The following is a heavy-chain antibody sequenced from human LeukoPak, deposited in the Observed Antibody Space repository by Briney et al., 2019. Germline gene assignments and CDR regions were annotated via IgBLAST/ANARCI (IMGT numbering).Heavy chain of an antibody. CDR1: GGTFSSYA. V-gene: IGHV1-69*13. CDR2: IIPIFGIA. CDR3: ASQYYDFWY. D-gene: IGHD3-3*01. Sequence: SVKVSCKASGGTFSSYAISWVRQAPGQGLEWMGRIIPIFGIANYAQKFQGRVTITADESTSTAYMELSSLRSEDTAVYYCASQYYDFWYWGQGTLVTVSS. J-gene: IGHJ4*02.